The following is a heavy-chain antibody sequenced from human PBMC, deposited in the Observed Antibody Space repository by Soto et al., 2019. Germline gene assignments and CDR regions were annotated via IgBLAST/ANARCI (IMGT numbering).Heavy chain of an antibody. CDR1: GVSIDSGYW. V-gene: IGHV4-4*02. J-gene: IGHJ4*02. CDR2: MSRGGST. CDR3: ASLRGGSSVVRGAIDY. D-gene: IGHD3-10*01. Sequence: SETLSLTCSVSGVSIDSGYWWGWVRQPPGKDLEWLGDMSRGGSTNYNPSLKSRVTILLDKSKNQFSLSLSFLTAADTAVYYCASLRGGSSVVRGAIDYWGQGTLVTVSS.